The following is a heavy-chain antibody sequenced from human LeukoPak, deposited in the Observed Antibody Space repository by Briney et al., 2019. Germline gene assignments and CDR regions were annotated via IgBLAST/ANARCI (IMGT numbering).Heavy chain of an antibody. D-gene: IGHD5-12*01. CDR2: ISAYNGNT. J-gene: IGHJ4*02. V-gene: IGHV1-18*01. CDR3: ARDIVATITGLYYFDY. Sequence: GASVKVSCKASGYTFTSYGISWVRRAPGQGLEWMGWISAYNGNTNYAQKLQGRVTMTTDTSTSTAYMELRSLRSDDTAVYYCARDIVATITGLYYFDYWGQGTLVTVSS. CDR1: GYTFTSYG.